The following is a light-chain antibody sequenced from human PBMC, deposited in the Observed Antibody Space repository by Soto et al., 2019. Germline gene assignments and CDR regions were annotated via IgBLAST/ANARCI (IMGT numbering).Light chain of an antibody. Sequence: SYELTQPPSVSVSPGQTASINCSGDKLGDKYACWYQQKPGQSPVLVIYQDNQRPSGIPERFSGSNSGNTATLTITGTQAMDEADYYCQAWDSTTAVFGTGTKLTVL. J-gene: IGLJ1*01. CDR3: QAWDSTTAV. CDR1: KLGDKY. V-gene: IGLV3-1*01. CDR2: QDN.